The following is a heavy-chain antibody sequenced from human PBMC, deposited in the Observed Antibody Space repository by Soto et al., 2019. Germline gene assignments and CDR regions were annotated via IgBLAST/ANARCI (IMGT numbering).Heavy chain of an antibody. CDR3: ARRNAKYQLLGAWFDP. J-gene: IGHJ5*02. D-gene: IGHD2-2*01. V-gene: IGHV3-20*04. Sequence: GGPLRLSCGAAGFTCSSDWMHWVHQAPGKGLEWVSGINWNGGSTGYADSVKGRFTISRDNAKNSLYLQMNSLRAEDTALYYCARRNAKYQLLGAWFDPWGQGTLVTVSS. CDR2: INWNGGST. CDR1: GFTCSSDW.